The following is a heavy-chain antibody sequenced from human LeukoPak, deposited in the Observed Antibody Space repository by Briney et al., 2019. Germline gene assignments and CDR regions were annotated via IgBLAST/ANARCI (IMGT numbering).Heavy chain of an antibody. J-gene: IGHJ4*02. CDR1: GFTFSDYY. V-gene: IGHV4-30-4*01. D-gene: IGHD3-22*01. CDR2: IYYSGST. Sequence: LRLSCAASGFTFSDYYMSWIRQPPGKGLEWIGYIYYSGSTYYNPSLKSRVTISVDTSKNQFSLKLSSVTAADTAVYYCASAYDSSGYYSIDYWGQGTLVTVSS. CDR3: ASAYDSSGYYSIDY.